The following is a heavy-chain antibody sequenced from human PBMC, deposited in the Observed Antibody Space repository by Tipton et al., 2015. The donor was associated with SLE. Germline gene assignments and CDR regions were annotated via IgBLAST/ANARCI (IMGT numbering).Heavy chain of an antibody. CDR1: GGSIISDSYY. Sequence: TLSLTCTVSGGSIISDSYYWGWIRQPPGKGLEWIGEIIHSGKTNYNPSLKSRITISVDTSKRQFSLNLTSVTAADTAVYYCARSGIAAVFGFWGQGTLVTVSS. J-gene: IGHJ1*01. D-gene: IGHD6-25*01. CDR2: IIHSGKT. V-gene: IGHV4-39*07. CDR3: ARSGIAAVFGF.